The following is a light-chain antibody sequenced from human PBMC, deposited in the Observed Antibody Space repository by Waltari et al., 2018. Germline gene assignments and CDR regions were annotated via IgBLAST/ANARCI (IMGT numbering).Light chain of an antibody. V-gene: IGLV2-14*03. CDR1: TSAIGSDNY. CDR3: SSYTTNTRV. J-gene: IGLJ2*01. Sequence: QSALTQPASVSASPGQSITISCTGTTSAIGSDNYVSWYQQHPGRAPKLMIYDVNTRPSGVSIRFSGSKSFNAASLTISGLQAEDEADYYCSSYTTNTRVFGGGTKLTV. CDR2: DVN.